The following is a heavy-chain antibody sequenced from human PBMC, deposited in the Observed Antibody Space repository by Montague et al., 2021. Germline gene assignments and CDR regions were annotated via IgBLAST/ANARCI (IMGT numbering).Heavy chain of an antibody. J-gene: IGHJ4*01. CDR1: SGSISSFY. Sequence: SETLSLTCIVSSGSISSFYWSWIRQAPGKAPEWIGHLYDSGDTYYNPSLHSRLTFSLDTSRNQFFLRLTSVTAADTAVYYCARRGRPMGHYHFDFWGQGTLVTVSS. D-gene: IGHD2-8*01. CDR3: ARRGRPMGHYHFDF. CDR2: LYDSGDT. V-gene: IGHV4-59*03.